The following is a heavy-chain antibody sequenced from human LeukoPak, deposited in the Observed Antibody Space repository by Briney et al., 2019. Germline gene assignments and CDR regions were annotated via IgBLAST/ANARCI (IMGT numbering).Heavy chain of an antibody. V-gene: IGHV3-23*01. D-gene: IGHD2/OR15-2a*01. CDR2: ISGSASST. CDR1: GFTFISYA. CDR3: AKDPRVNSQEYFDY. J-gene: IGHJ4*02. Sequence: PGGSLRLSCAASGFTFISYAMSWVRQAPGKRLEWVSAISGSASSTYYAESVKGRFTISRDNSKNTLYLQMNSLRAEDTAVYYCAKDPRVNSQEYFDYWGQGTLVTVSS.